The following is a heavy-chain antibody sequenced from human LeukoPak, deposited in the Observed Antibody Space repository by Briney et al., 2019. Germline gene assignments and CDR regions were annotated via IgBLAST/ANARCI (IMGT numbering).Heavy chain of an antibody. V-gene: IGHV3-30*18. J-gene: IGHJ4*02. D-gene: IGHD2-21*01. CDR2: ISYNGGDK. CDR3: AKDVALRAAAYYFDY. CDR1: GFTFSSYG. Sequence: PGGSLRLSCAASGFTFSSYGIHWVRQAPGKGLEWVAVISYNGGDKKHADSAKGRFTISRDNSKNTVYLEMNSLRTEDTAVYYCAKDVALRAAAYYFDYWGQGTLVTVSS.